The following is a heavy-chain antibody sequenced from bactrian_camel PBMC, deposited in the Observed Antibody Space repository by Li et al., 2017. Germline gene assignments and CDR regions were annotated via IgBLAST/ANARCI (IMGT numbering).Heavy chain of an antibody. J-gene: IGHJ4*01. D-gene: IGHD6*01. Sequence: HVQLVESGGGSVQVGGSLRLSCVASGDTIGRYCMGWFRQIPDKEREGVATFYSDGTSYVCGDSVKDRFTISLDNGKNSLYLQMSSLKAEDTAMYYCAADVSVFWAGACNYNFWGQGTQVTVS. V-gene: IGHV3S55*01. CDR1: GDTIGRYC. CDR3: AADVSVFWAGACNYNF. CDR2: FYSDGTS.